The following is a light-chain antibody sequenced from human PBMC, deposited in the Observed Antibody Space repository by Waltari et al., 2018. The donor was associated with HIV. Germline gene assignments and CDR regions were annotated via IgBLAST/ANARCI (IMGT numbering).Light chain of an antibody. CDR1: SSDVGSYNL. J-gene: IGLJ3*02. CDR2: EVS. Sequence: QSALTQPASVSGSPGQSITISCTGTSSDVGSYNLVSRYQQHPGKAPKLMIYEVSKRPSGVSNRFSGSKSGNTASLTISGLQAEDEADYYCCSYAGSSTWVFGGGTKLTVL. CDR3: CSYAGSSTWV. V-gene: IGLV2-23*02.